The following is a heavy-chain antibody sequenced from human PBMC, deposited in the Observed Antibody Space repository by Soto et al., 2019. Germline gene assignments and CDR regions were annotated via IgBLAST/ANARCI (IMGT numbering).Heavy chain of an antibody. Sequence: QITLKESGPTLVKPTQTLTLTCTFSGFSLTSRPVGVGWVRQPPGKALEWLAFIYWEDDKRYSPSLRSTLNVRKDASTNRVVLTLTNMDPVDTATYYCAHRRNYDGSWNEGVFDYWGQGILVTVSS. CDR1: GFSLTSRPVG. D-gene: IGHD3-16*01. CDR2: IYWEDDK. J-gene: IGHJ4*02. V-gene: IGHV2-5*02. CDR3: AHRRNYDGSWNEGVFDY.